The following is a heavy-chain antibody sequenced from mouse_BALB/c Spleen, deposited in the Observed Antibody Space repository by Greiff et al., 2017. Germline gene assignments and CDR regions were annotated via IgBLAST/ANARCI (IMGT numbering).Heavy chain of an antibody. CDR1: GYTFTDYE. J-gene: IGHJ4*01. CDR3: TRKYGNYGYYAMDY. Sequence: QVTLKESGAELVRPGASVTLSCKASGYTFTDYEMHWVKQTPVHGLEWIGAIDPETGGTAYNQKFKGKATLTADKSSSTAYMELRSLTSEDSAVYYCTRKYGNYGYYAMDYWGQGTSVTVSS. D-gene: IGHD2-10*02. V-gene: IGHV1-15*01. CDR2: IDPETGGT.